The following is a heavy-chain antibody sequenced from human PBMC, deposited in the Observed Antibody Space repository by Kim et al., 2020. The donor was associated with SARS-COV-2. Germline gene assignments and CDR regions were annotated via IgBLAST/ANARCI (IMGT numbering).Heavy chain of an antibody. CDR1: GGSFSGYY. J-gene: IGHJ4*02. V-gene: IGHV4-34*01. D-gene: IGHD2-2*01. CDR3: ARRTVVVPAASNFDY. Sequence: SETLSLTCAVYGGSFSGYYWSWIRQPPGKGLEWIGEINHSGSTNYNPSLKSRVTISVDTSKNQFSLKLSSVTAADTAVYYCARRTVVVPAASNFDYWGQG. CDR2: INHSGST.